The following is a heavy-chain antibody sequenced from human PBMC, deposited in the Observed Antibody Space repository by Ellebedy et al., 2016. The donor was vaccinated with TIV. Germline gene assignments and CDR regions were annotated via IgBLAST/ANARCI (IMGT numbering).Heavy chain of an antibody. CDR3: AKSGGNHFDY. Sequence: GESLKISXAASGFTFSNYAMSWVRQAPGKGLEWVSSISDNGGGTYYADSVKGRFTISRDNSKNTLYLQMSSLRAEDTAVYYCAKSGGNHFDYWGQGTLVTVSS. V-gene: IGHV3-23*01. D-gene: IGHD4-23*01. J-gene: IGHJ4*02. CDR2: ISDNGGGT. CDR1: GFTFSNYA.